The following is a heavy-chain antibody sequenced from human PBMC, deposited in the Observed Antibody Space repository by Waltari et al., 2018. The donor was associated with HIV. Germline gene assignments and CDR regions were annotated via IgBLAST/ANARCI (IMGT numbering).Heavy chain of an antibody. Sequence: QVQLVESGGGVVQPGRSLRLSCAASGFTFSSYGMHWVRQAPGKGLEWVEVKWYEVSSKYYADSVKSRFTISRDNSKNTLYLQMNSLRAEDTAVYYCARDKGDKAIDYWGQGTLVTVSS. V-gene: IGHV3-33*01. D-gene: IGHD2-21*02. J-gene: IGHJ4*02. CDR3: ARDKGDKAIDY. CDR2: KWYEVSSK. CDR1: GFTFSSYG.